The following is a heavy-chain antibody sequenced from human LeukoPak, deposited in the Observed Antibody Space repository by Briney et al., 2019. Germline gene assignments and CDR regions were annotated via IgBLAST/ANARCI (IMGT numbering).Heavy chain of an antibody. CDR3: AKGYGSSTSLGP. CDR1: GFTFSSYA. CDR2: ISGSGGST. Sequence: GGSLRLPCAASGFTFSSYAMSWVRQAPGKGLEWVSAISGSGGSTYYADSVKGRFTISRDNSKNTLYLQMNSLRAEDTAVYYCAKGYGSSTSLGPWGQGTLVTVSS. D-gene: IGHD2-2*01. J-gene: IGHJ5*02. V-gene: IGHV3-23*01.